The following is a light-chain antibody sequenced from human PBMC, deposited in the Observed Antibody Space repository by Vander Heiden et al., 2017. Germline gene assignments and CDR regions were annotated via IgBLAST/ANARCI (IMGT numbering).Light chain of an antibody. V-gene: IGLV1-44*01. Sequence: QFLLTHPPSASWTPRHWLTISCFGSYSNIAYNTVNWYQQLPGMAPKVLIYNDHQRPSGVPDRFSGSKSGTSASLAITGLQSEDEADYYCATWDDALNGMVFGGGTKLSVL. CDR1: YSNIAYNT. CDR2: NDH. J-gene: IGLJ3*02. CDR3: ATWDDALNGMV.